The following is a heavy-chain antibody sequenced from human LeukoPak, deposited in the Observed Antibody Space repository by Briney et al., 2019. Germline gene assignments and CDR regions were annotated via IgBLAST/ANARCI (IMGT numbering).Heavy chain of an antibody. V-gene: IGHV3-30*02. J-gene: IGHJ6*02. CDR3: AKDYGRYGSGSYSGMDV. D-gene: IGHD3-10*01. CDR2: IRFDGSHK. CDR1: GFTFSSYG. Sequence: GGSLRLSCAAPGFTFSSYGMNSVRPAPGKGLEWVAFIRFDGSHKYYGDSVKGRFTMSRDNSKNTLYLQMNSLRAEDTAVYYCAKDYGRYGSGSYSGMDVWGQGTTVTVSS.